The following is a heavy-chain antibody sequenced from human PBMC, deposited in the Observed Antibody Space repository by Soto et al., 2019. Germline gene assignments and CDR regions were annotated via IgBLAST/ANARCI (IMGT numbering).Heavy chain of an antibody. D-gene: IGHD5-12*01. CDR1: GFTFSSYA. V-gene: IGHV3-23*01. J-gene: IGHJ4*02. Sequence: PGGSLRLCCAASGFTFSSYAMSWVRQAPGKGLEWVSAISGSGGSTYYADSVKGRFTISRDNSKNTLYLQMNSLRAEDTAVYYCAKSGYSGYDYMEYFDYWGQGTLVTVSS. CDR2: ISGSGGST. CDR3: AKSGYSGYDYMEYFDY.